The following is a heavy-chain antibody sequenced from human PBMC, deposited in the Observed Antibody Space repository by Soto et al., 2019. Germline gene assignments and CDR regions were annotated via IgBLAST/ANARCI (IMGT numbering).Heavy chain of an antibody. V-gene: IGHV3-23*01. D-gene: IGHD1-26*01. CDR1: GFTFSNYA. CDR3: AKAIVGEGGATDY. Sequence: GGSLRVSCTASGFTFSNYAMSWVRQAPGKGLEWVSAITRTDSTYYADSVKGRFTISRDNSRNTLYLQMNSLGAEDAALYYCAKAIVGEGGATDYWGQGP. J-gene: IGHJ4*02. CDR2: ITRTDST.